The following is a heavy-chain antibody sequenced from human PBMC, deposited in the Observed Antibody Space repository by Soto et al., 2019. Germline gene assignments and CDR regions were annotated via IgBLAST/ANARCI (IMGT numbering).Heavy chain of an antibody. Sequence: ASVKVSCKASGYTFTRYYMHWVRQAPGQGLEWMGIINLSDDATSYAEKFRGRLTMTKDTSTSTVYMEMSSLRSEDTAVYYCARDLTREGDYYDRSGYYLDYWGQGTLVTVSS. V-gene: IGHV1-46*01. D-gene: IGHD3-22*01. J-gene: IGHJ4*02. CDR3: ARDLTREGDYYDRSGYYLDY. CDR1: GYTFTRYY. CDR2: INLSDDAT.